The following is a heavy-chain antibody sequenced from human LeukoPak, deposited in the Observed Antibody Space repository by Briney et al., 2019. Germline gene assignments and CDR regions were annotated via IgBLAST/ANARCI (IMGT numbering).Heavy chain of an antibody. CDR3: ARDRAGTGSGWFDP. V-gene: IGHV3-74*01. CDR1: GFIFSSYA. CDR2: INSDGNGT. D-gene: IGHD6-13*01. J-gene: IGHJ5*01. Sequence: PGRSLRLSCAASGFIFSSYAMHWVRQAPGKGLVWVSRINSDGNGTRYADSVKGRFTVSRDNAKSTLYLQMNSLRVEDTAVYYCARDRAGTGSGWFDPWGQGTLVTVSS.